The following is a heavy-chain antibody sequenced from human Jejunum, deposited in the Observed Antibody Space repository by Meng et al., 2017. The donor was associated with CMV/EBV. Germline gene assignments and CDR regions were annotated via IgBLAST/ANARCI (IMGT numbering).Heavy chain of an antibody. J-gene: IGHJ4*02. V-gene: IGHV3-7*01. CDR3: TRQLDY. CDR2: IKYDGREK. CDR1: GFAFGDYC. D-gene: IGHD1-1*01. Sequence: SFAASGFAFGDYCMDWVRQIPGKGLEWVANIKYDGREKYFVDSVEGRFTISRDNSRNTLYLHMNSLRAEDTAVYYCTRQLDYWGQGTLVTVSS.